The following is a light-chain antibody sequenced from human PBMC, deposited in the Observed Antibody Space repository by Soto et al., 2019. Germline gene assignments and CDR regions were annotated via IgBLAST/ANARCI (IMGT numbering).Light chain of an antibody. J-gene: IGKJ2*01. Sequence: EIVRTQSPATLSVYPGERATLSCRASQSVSSNSAWYQQKPGQAPRPLIYRASTRATGIPARFSGSGSGTEFTLTLSSLQSEDFAVYYCQQYNNWPPGTFGQGTKLESK. CDR3: QQYNNWPPGT. CDR2: RAS. V-gene: IGKV3-15*01. CDR1: QSVSSN.